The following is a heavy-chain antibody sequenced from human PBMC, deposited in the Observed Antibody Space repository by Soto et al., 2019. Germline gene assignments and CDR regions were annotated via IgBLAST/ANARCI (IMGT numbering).Heavy chain of an antibody. Sequence: PSETLSLTCTVSGGSISSYYWSRIRQPAGKGLEWIGRMYTSGSTNYNVSLKSRVTMSVDTSKNQFSLKLSSVTAADTAVYYCASAPSIAAADYFDYWGQGTLVTVSS. V-gene: IGHV4-4*07. CDR3: ASAPSIAAADYFDY. CDR1: GGSISSYY. J-gene: IGHJ4*02. CDR2: MYTSGST. D-gene: IGHD6-13*01.